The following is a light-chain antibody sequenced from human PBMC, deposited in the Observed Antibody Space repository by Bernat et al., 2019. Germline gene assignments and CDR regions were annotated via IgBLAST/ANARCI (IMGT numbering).Light chain of an antibody. CDR3: RLPNTWPIT. CDR1: QSVRTN. V-gene: IGKV3-15*01. J-gene: IGKJ5*01. Sequence: EVVLTPSPATLSVSTGERVTLSCRASQSVRTNLAWYQQKPGQAPMPLLYGASTRATGIPARFNGSGSGTEFTLTISRLQSEHVAVYYCRLPNTWPITFGQRTRLQI. CDR2: GAS.